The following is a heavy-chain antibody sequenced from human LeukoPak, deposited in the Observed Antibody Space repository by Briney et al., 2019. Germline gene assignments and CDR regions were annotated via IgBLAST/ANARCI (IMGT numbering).Heavy chain of an antibody. Sequence: PSETLSLTCTVSGGSISSYYWSWIRQPPGKGLEWIGYIYYSGSTNYNPSLKSRVTLSVATSKNQFSLKLSSVTAADTAVYYCAREPSVGSYTDYWGQGTLVTVSS. J-gene: IGHJ4*02. CDR3: AREPSVGSYTDY. D-gene: IGHD1-26*01. CDR1: GGSISSYY. V-gene: IGHV4-59*12. CDR2: IYYSGST.